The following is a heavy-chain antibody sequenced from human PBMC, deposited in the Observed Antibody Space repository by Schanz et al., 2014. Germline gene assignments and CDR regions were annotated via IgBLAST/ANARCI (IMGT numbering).Heavy chain of an antibody. J-gene: IGHJ4*02. D-gene: IGHD1-26*01. V-gene: IGHV3-48*02. CDR1: GFTFRTYL. CDR3: ARGARQYSGSYSPSDY. CDR2: ISSSSSTI. Sequence: VQLVESGGGLVQPGGSLRLSCAASGFTFRTYLMNWVRQAPGEGLEWVSFISSSSSTIYYADSVKGRFTISRDNAKNSLYLQMNSLRDEDTAVYYCARGARQYSGSYSPSDYWGQGTLVTVSS.